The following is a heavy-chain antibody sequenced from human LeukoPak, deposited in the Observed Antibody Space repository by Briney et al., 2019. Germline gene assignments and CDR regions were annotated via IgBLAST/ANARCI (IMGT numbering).Heavy chain of an antibody. Sequence: GGSLRLSCAASGFTFSSYAMSWVRQAPGKGLEWVSAISGSGGSTYYADSMKGRFTISRDNSKNTLYLQMNSLRAEDTAVYYCAKISVSGTTQVWFDPWGQGTLVTVSS. V-gene: IGHV3-23*01. J-gene: IGHJ5*02. CDR2: ISGSGGST. CDR1: GFTFSSYA. D-gene: IGHD1-7*01. CDR3: AKISVSGTTQVWFDP.